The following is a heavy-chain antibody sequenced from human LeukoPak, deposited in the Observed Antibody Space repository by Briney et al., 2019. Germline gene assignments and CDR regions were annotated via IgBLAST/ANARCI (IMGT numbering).Heavy chain of an antibody. CDR3: ARDSYSSSWPGGY. V-gene: IGHV3-23*01. CDR1: GFTFSSYA. CDR2: ISGSGGST. J-gene: IGHJ4*02. Sequence: GGSLRLSCAASGFTFSSYAMSWVRQAPGKGLEWVSAISGSGGSTYYADSVKGRFTISRDNSKNTLYLQMNSLRAEDTAVYYCARDSYSSSWPGGYWGQGTLVTVSS. D-gene: IGHD6-13*01.